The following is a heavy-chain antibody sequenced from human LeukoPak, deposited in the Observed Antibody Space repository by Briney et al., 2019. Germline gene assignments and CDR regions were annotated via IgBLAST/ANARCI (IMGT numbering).Heavy chain of an antibody. CDR1: GYFISSGYY. Sequence: SETLSLTCTVSGYFISSGYYWGWIRQPPGKGLEWIGNIYHSGSTYYNPPLKSRVTISVDTSKNQFSLQLNSVTPEDTAVYYCARDNDGYFSNPFDIWGQGTMVTVSS. V-gene: IGHV4-38-2*02. CDR2: IYHSGST. CDR3: ARDNDGYFSNPFDI. J-gene: IGHJ3*02. D-gene: IGHD5-24*01.